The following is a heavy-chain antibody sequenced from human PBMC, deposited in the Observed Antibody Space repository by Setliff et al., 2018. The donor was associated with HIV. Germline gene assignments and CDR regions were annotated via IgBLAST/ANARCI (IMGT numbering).Heavy chain of an antibody. D-gene: IGHD3-10*01. Sequence: SETLSLTCTVSGGSISSHYWSWIRQPPVKGLEWIGYMYYGGTTDYNPSLKSRITISVDTSKNQISLRLRSVTAADTVVYYCARAYGSERINWFDPWGQGTLVTVSS. CDR2: MYYGGTT. CDR1: GGSISSHY. CDR3: ARAYGSERINWFDP. J-gene: IGHJ5*02. V-gene: IGHV4-59*11.